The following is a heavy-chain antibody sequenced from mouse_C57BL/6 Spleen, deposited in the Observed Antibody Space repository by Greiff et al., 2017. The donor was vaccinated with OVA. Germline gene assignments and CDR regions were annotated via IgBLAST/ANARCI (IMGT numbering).Heavy chain of an antibody. D-gene: IGHD3-2*02. CDR2: IYPGDGDT. CDR1: GYAFSSSW. J-gene: IGHJ3*01. Sequence: VQLQQSGPELVKPGASVKISCKASGYAFSSSWMNWVKQRPGKGLEWIGRIYPGDGDTNYNGKFKGKATLTADKTSSTAYMQLSSLTAEDSAVYFCARGGHAQGFAYWGQGTLVTVSA. V-gene: IGHV1-82*01. CDR3: ARGGHAQGFAY.